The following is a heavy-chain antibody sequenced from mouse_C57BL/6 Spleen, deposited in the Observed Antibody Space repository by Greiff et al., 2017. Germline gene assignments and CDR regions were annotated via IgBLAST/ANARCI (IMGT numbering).Heavy chain of an antibody. D-gene: IGHD2-2*01. Sequence: VQLQQPGAELVKPGASVKLSCKASGYTFTSYWMHWVKQRPGQGLEWIGMIHPNSGSTNYNEKFKSKATLTVDKSSSTAYMQLSSLTSEDSAVYYGARGGSYGYDGGVYFDYWGQGTTLTVSS. CDR3: ARGGSYGYDGGVYFDY. J-gene: IGHJ2*01. CDR2: IHPNSGST. V-gene: IGHV1-64*01. CDR1: GYTFTSYW.